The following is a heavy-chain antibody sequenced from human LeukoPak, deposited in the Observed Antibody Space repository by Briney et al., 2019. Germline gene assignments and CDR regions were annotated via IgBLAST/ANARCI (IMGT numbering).Heavy chain of an antibody. CDR3: ARVGGGGSYSLNYYYYMDV. D-gene: IGHD1-26*01. CDR1: GGSISSYY. J-gene: IGHJ6*03. Sequence: SETLSLTCTISGGSISSYYWSWIRQPPGKGLEWIGYIYYSGSTNYNPSLKSRVTISVDTSKNQFSLKLSSVTAADTAVYYCARVGGGGSYSLNYYYYMDVWGKGTTVTISS. V-gene: IGHV4-59*01. CDR2: IYYSGST.